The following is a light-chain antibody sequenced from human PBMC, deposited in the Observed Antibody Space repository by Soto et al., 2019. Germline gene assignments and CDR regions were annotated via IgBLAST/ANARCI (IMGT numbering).Light chain of an antibody. Sequence: EIVLTQSPATLSLSPGERATLSCRASQSVSSYLAWYQQRPGQAPRLLIYDASNRATGIPARFSGSGSGTDFPLTISSLEPEDFAVYCCQQRSNWPLTFGGGTKVEIK. CDR3: QQRSNWPLT. CDR1: QSVSSY. V-gene: IGKV3-11*01. CDR2: DAS. J-gene: IGKJ4*01.